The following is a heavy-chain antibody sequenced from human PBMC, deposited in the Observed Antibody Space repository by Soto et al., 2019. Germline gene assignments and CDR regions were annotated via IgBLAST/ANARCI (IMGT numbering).Heavy chain of an antibody. CDR2: IIPIFGTA. D-gene: IGHD3-22*01. J-gene: IGHJ3*02. CDR3: AISNPITMIVEDDAFDI. CDR1: GGTFITYA. Sequence: GASVKVSCKASGGTFITYAISWVRQAPGQGLEWMGGIIPIFGTANYAQKFHGRVTITADESTSTAYMELSSLRSEDTAVYYCAISNPITMIVEDDAFDIWGQGTMVTVSS. V-gene: IGHV1-69*13.